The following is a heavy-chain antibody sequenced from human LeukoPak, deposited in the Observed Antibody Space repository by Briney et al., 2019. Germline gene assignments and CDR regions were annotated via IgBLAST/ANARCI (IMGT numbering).Heavy chain of an antibody. Sequence: SETLSLTCTVSGESISGFYWTWIRQPPGKVLEWIGYIYYSGSTNYNPSLKSRVTISVDTSKNQFSLKLSSVTAADTAVYYCARGVVIAPQTFDYWGQGTLVTVSS. J-gene: IGHJ4*02. CDR2: IYYSGST. D-gene: IGHD2-21*01. CDR3: ARGVVIAPQTFDY. V-gene: IGHV4-59*01. CDR1: GESISGFY.